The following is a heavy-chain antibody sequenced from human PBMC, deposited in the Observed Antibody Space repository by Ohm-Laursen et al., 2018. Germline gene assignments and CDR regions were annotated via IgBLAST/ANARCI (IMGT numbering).Heavy chain of an antibody. CDR3: ARGEYCSSSSCYLHKSYGMDV. CDR2: INPNSGAT. CDR1: GYTFTGYY. D-gene: IGHD2-2*01. J-gene: IGHJ6*02. Sequence: ASVKVSCKASGYTFTGYYMHWVRQAPGQGLEWMGWINPNSGATYNAQKFQGRVTMTRDTSISTAYMELSRLTSDDTAVYYCARGEYCSSSSCYLHKSYGMDVWGQGTTLTVSS. V-gene: IGHV1-2*02.